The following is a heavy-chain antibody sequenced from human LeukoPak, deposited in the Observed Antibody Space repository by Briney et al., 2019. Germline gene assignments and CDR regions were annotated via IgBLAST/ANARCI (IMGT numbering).Heavy chain of an antibody. CDR1: GFTVNNNY. Sequence: PGGSLRLSCAASGFTVNNNYVSWVRQAPGKGLAWVSVIYGGGSTYYADSVKGRFTISRDNSKNTVYLQMNSLRAEDAAVYYCARVQRSSNWFDPWGQGTLVTVSS. D-gene: IGHD5-24*01. CDR3: ARVQRSSNWFDP. CDR2: IYGGGST. V-gene: IGHV3-53*01. J-gene: IGHJ5*02.